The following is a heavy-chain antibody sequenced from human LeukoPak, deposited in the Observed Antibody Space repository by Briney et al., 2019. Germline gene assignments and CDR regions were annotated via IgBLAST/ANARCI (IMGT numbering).Heavy chain of an antibody. J-gene: IGHJ6*03. CDR3: AREEGVVVVAAPYYYMDV. CDR2: IYTSGST. Sequence: SETLSLTCTVSGGSISSYYWSWIRQPAGKGLEWIGRIYTSGSTNYNPSLKSRVTMSVDTSKSQFSLKLSSVTAADTAVYYCAREEGVVVVAAPYYYMDVWGKGTTVTISS. D-gene: IGHD2-15*01. V-gene: IGHV4-4*07. CDR1: GGSISSYY.